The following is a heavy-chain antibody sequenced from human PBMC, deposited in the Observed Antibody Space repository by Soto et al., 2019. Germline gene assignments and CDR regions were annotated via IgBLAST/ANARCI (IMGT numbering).Heavy chain of an antibody. CDR1: GGSISSSY. J-gene: IGHJ4*02. Sequence: QVQLQESGPGLVKPSETLSLTCTVSGGSISSSYWNWIRQSPGRGLEWIGYFYHTGSADYNPSLKSRVTMSVDTSKNQFSVKLSSATAADTAVYYCARWSTDWNAFDFWGQGTLVTVSS. CDR2: FYHTGSA. CDR3: ARWSTDWNAFDF. D-gene: IGHD1-1*01. V-gene: IGHV4-59*01.